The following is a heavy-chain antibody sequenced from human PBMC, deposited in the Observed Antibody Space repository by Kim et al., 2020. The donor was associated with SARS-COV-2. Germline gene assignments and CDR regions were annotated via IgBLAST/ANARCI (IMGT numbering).Heavy chain of an antibody. V-gene: IGHV3-48*03. J-gene: IGHJ4*02. Sequence: GGSLRLSCAASGFTFSSYEMNWVRQAPGKGLEWVSYISSSGSTIYYADSVKGRFTISSDNAKNSLYLQMNSLRAEDTAVYYCAGKKAWFRERLNWGQGTLVTVSS. D-gene: IGHD3-10*01. CDR2: ISSSGSTI. CDR3: AGKKAWFRERLN. CDR1: GFTFSSYE.